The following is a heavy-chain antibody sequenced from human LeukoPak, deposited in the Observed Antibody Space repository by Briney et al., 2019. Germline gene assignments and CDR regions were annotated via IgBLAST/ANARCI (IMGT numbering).Heavy chain of an antibody. Sequence: SETLSLTCAVSGGSILTTNWWSWVRQPPGKGLEWIGEVHLSGASNYNPSLKSRVSMSIDNSKNQLSLKLTSVTAPDTAIYYCARESGAFCPFGFWGQGTLVTVSS. J-gene: IGHJ4*02. CDR2: VHLSGAS. D-gene: IGHD1-26*01. V-gene: IGHV4-4*02. CDR3: ARESGAFCPFGF. CDR1: GGSILTTNW.